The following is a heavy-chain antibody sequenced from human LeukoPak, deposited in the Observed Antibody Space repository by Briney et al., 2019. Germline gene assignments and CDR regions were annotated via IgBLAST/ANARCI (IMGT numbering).Heavy chain of an antibody. J-gene: IGHJ3*02. V-gene: IGHV3-64*01. CDR3: ARGRSAAEYDAFDI. CDR2: INTYGGST. D-gene: IGHD2-15*01. Sequence: PGGSLRLSCEVSGFMFSTYAMHWVRQAPGKGPEFVSGINTYGGSTHYAKSVKGRFTIFRDNSKNTLYLQMGSLRAEDTAVYYCARGRSAAEYDAFDIWGQGTLVTVSS. CDR1: GFMFSTYA.